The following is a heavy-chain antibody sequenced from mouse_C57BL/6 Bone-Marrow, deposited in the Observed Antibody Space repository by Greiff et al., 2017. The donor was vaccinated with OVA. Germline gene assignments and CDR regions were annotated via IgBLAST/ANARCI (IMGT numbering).Heavy chain of an antibody. CDR2: IYPRSGNT. V-gene: IGHV1-81*01. CDR3: ARGGIYDYDAGDWFAY. Sequence: QVQLQQSGAELAKPGASVKLSCKASGYTFTSYGISWVKQRPGQGLEWIGEIYPRSGNTYYNEKFKGKATLTADKSSSTAYMELRSLTSEDSAVYFCARGGIYDYDAGDWFAYWGQGTLVTVSA. CDR1: GYTFTSYG. D-gene: IGHD2-4*01. J-gene: IGHJ3*01.